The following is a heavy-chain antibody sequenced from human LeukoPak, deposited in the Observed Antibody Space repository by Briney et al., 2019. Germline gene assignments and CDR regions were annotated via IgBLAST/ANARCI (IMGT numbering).Heavy chain of an antibody. CDR3: ARSPLQYYDFWSGYPYGMDV. J-gene: IGHJ6*02. V-gene: IGHV3-30*14. CDR2: ISYDGSNK. Sequence: GGSLRLSCAASGFIFSSYAMHWVRQAPGKGLEWVAVISYDGSNKYYADSVKGRFTISRDNSKNTLYLQMNSLRAEDTAVYYCARSPLQYYDFWSGYPYGMDVWGQGTTVTVSS. CDR1: GFIFSSYA. D-gene: IGHD3-3*01.